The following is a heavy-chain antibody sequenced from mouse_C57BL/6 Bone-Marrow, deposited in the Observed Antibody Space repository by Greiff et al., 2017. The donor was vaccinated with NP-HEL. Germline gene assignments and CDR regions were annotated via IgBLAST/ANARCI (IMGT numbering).Heavy chain of an antibody. CDR2: IHPNSGST. Sequence: QVQLQQPGAELVKPGASVKLSCKASGYTFTSYWMHWVKQRPGQGLEWIGMIHPNSGSTNYNAKFKSKATLTVDKSSSTAYLQLSSLTSEDSAVYYCCKCSPWFAYWGQGTLVTVSA. CDR3: CKCSPWFAY. D-gene: IGHD1-1*01. CDR1: GYTFTSYW. V-gene: IGHV1-64*01. J-gene: IGHJ3*01.